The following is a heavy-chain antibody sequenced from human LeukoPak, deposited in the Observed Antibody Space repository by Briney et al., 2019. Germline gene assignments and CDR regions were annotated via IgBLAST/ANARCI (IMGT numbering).Heavy chain of an antibody. Sequence: ASVKVSCKASGFTFNKYGISWVRQAPGQGLEWMGWISAYNGDTKYTQKFQGRFTMTKDTSASTAYMELRSVTSDDTAVYYCARDFSSTSGMKVVLDYWGQGTLVTVSS. CDR1: GFTFNKYG. D-gene: IGHD1-1*01. CDR2: ISAYNGDT. J-gene: IGHJ4*02. CDR3: ARDFSSTSGMKVVLDY. V-gene: IGHV1-18*04.